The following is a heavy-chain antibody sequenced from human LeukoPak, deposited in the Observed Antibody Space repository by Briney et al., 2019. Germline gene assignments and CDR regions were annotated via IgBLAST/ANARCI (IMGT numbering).Heavy chain of an antibody. Sequence: SETLSLTCTVSGGSISSGGYYWSWIRQPPGKGLEWIGYIYHSGSTYYNLSLKSRVTISVDRSKNQFSLKLSSVTAADTAVYYCASLTVVDAFDIWGQGTMVTVSS. CDR1: GGSISSGGYY. CDR3: ASLTVVDAFDI. V-gene: IGHV4-30-2*01. CDR2: IYHSGST. J-gene: IGHJ3*02. D-gene: IGHD1-14*01.